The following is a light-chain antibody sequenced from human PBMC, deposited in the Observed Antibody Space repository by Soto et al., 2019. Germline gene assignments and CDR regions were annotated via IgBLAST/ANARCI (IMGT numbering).Light chain of an antibody. CDR3: QQYNTYPWT. CDR1: QDIDFF. Sequence: DIQMTQSPSSLSASVGDRVTITCRASQDIDFFLAWFQQKPGKAPKSLIYATSKLQDGVPSKFTGSGSGTEFTLTISTLQPDDFATYYCQQYNTYPWTFGPGTKV. CDR2: ATS. V-gene: IGKV1-16*02. J-gene: IGKJ1*01.